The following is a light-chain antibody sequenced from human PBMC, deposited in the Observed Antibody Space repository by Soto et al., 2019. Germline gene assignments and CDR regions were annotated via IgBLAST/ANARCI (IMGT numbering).Light chain of an antibody. CDR2: VAS. CDR3: QQYYSWPRT. Sequence: EIVMTQSPATLSVSPGERATLSYRATQSVSNNLAWYQQKPGHAPRLLIYVASTRATGIPARFGGGGSGTEFTLTISSMQSEDFAVYYCQQYYSWPRTFGQGTKVDIK. J-gene: IGKJ1*01. CDR1: QSVSNN. V-gene: IGKV3-15*01.